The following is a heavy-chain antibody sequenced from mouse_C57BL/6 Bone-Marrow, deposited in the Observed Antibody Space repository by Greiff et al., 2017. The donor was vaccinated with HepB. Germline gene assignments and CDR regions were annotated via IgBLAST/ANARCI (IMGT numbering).Heavy chain of an antibody. V-gene: IGHV1-64*01. CDR1: GYTFTSYW. J-gene: IGHJ1*03. Sequence: QVQLQQPGAELVKPGASVKLSCKASGYTFTSYWMHWVKQRPGQGLEWIGMIHPNSGSTNYNEKFKSKATLTVDKSSSTAYMQLSSLTSEDSAVYYCARHGNYAPYCWYFDVWGTGTTVTVSS. CDR3: ARHGNYAPYCWYFDV. CDR2: IHPNSGST. D-gene: IGHD2-1*01.